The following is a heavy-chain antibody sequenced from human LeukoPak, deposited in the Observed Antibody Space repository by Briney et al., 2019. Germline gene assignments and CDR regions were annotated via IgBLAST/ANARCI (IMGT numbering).Heavy chain of an antibody. CDR1: GFTFSRYW. CDR2: VKEDGSQK. V-gene: IGHV3-7*01. CDR3: ARGAY. Sequence: GGSLRLSCAASGFTFSRYWMSWVRQAPGKGLEWVASVKEDGSQKNYADTVKGRFIISRDNAQKSLVLQMSSLRAEDTAMYYCARGAYWGPGTLVTVSS. J-gene: IGHJ4*02.